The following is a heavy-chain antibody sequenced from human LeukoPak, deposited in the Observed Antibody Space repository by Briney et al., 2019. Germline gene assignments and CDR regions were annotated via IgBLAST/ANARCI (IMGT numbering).Heavy chain of an antibody. J-gene: IGHJ4*02. CDR2: INNYNNNT. Sequence: ASVKVSCRASGYTFTSYGISWVRQAPGQGLEWMGWINNYNNNTNYVQKFQGRVTMTTDTSTNTAYMELRSLRSDDTAVYYCARRGLDYWGQGTLVTVSS. V-gene: IGHV1-18*01. D-gene: IGHD3-10*01. CDR1: GYTFTSYG. CDR3: ARRGLDY.